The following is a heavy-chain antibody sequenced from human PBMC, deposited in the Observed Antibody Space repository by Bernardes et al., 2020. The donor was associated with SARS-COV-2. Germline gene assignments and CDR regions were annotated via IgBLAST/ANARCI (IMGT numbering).Heavy chain of an antibody. CDR1: GGSLSGSY. CDR2: INYSGST. D-gene: IGHD3-16*01. Sequence: SESLSLTCAVYGGSLSGSYWNWIRQPPGKGLEWIGEINYSGSTNYNPSLKSRVTISVDTSKNQLSLKLSSVTAADTAVYYCVRAVWGIWYFDLWGRGTLVTVSS. V-gene: IGHV4-34*01. J-gene: IGHJ2*01. CDR3: VRAVWGIWYFDL.